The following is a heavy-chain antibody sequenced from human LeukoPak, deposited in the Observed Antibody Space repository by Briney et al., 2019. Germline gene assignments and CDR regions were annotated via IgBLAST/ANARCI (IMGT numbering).Heavy chain of an antibody. Sequence: GGSLRLSCAASGFTFSSYEMNWVRQAPGKGLEWISYISASGTITHYADSVEGRFTISRDNAKNSLYLQMNSLRAEDTAVYYCARLLAYGSGAEAFDYWGQGALVTVSS. CDR1: GFTFSSYE. V-gene: IGHV3-48*03. CDR2: ISASGTIT. J-gene: IGHJ4*02. D-gene: IGHD3-10*01. CDR3: ARLLAYGSGAEAFDY.